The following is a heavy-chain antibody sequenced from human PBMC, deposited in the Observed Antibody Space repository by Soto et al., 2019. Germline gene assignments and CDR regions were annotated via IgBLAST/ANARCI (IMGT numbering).Heavy chain of an antibody. Sequence: PWECLGLSCTCSGFSFFSYAMSWVRQAPGKGLEWVSTISGSGGHTYYADSVKGRFVVSRDNDKNTVYLHMSSLTGEDTAVYFCAKIEMGWFAHWGQGTQVTVSS. CDR1: GFSFFSYA. CDR2: ISGSGGHT. J-gene: IGHJ5*02. CDR3: AKIEMGWFAH. V-gene: IGHV3-23*01. D-gene: IGHD2-8*01.